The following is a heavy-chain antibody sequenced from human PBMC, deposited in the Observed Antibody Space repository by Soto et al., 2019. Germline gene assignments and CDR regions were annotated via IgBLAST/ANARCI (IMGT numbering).Heavy chain of an antibody. J-gene: IGHJ6*02. D-gene: IGHD2-21*02. V-gene: IGHV3-30-3*01. Sequence: HPWGSLRLCCAASGFTFSSYAMHWCRQAPGKGLEWVAVISYDGSNKYYADSVKGRFTISRDNSKNTLYLQMNSLRAEDTAVYYCARDVYCGGDCPPWDPENYYYGMDVWGQGTTVTVSS. CDR2: ISYDGSNK. CDR1: GFTFSSYA. CDR3: ARDVYCGGDCPPWDPENYYYGMDV.